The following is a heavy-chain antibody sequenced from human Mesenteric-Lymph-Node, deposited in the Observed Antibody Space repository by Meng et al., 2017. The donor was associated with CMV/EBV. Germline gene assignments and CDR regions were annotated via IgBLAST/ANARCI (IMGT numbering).Heavy chain of an antibody. J-gene: IGHJ4*02. CDR3: ARTIPPDY. CDR1: GFIFSKYV. D-gene: IGHD3-3*01. V-gene: IGHV3-66*02. CDR2: IYSGGST. Sequence: GGSLRLSCVASGFIFSKYVMNWVRQAPGKGLEWVSVIYSGGSTYYADSVKGRFTISRDNSKNTLYLQMNSLRAEDTAVYYCARTIPPDYWGQGTLVTVSS.